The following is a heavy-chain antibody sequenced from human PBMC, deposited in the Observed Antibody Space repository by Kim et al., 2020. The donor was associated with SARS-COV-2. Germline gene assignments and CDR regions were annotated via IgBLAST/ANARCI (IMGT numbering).Heavy chain of an antibody. Sequence: SETLSLTCTVSGCSISSYYWSWIRQPPGKGLEWIGYIYYSGSTNYNPSLKSRVTISVDTSKNQFSLKLSSVTAADTAVYYCAGGGIAVATFDYWGQGTLGTVSS. CDR1: GCSISSYY. CDR3: AGGGIAVATFDY. CDR2: IYYSGST. V-gene: IGHV4-59*01. J-gene: IGHJ4*02. D-gene: IGHD6-19*01.